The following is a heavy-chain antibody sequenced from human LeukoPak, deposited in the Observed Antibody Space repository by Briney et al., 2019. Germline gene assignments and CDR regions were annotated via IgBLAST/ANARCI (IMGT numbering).Heavy chain of an antibody. CDR3: ASGLPGTATGHNLDY. CDR2: IYYSGST. CDR1: GGSISSSSYY. J-gene: IGHJ4*02. D-gene: IGHD1-1*01. V-gene: IGHV4-39*01. Sequence: SETLSLTCTVSGGSISSSSYYWGWIRQPPGKGLEWIGSIYYSGSTYYNPSLKSRVTISVDSSKNQFSLKLSSVTAADTAVYYCASGLPGTATGHNLDYWGQGTLVTVSS.